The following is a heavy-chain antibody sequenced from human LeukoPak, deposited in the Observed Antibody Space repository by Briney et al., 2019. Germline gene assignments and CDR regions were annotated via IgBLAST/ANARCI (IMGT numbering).Heavy chain of an antibody. CDR2: INPNSGGT. J-gene: IGHJ3*02. Sequence: ASVKVSCKASGYTFTGYYMHWVRQAPGQGLEWMGWINPNSGGTNYAQKFQGRVTMTRDTSISTAYMELSRLRSDDTAVYYCARPSRAGIRKDAFDIWGQGTMVTVSS. CDR3: ARPSRAGIRKDAFDI. V-gene: IGHV1-2*02. CDR1: GYTFTGYY. D-gene: IGHD6-13*01.